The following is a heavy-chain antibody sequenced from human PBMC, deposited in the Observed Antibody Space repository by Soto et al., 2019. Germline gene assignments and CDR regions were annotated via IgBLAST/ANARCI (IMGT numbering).Heavy chain of an antibody. D-gene: IGHD3-10*01. V-gene: IGHV4-34*01. CDR1: GGAFSGYY. J-gene: IGHJ5*02. Sequence: QVQLQQWGAGLLKSSETLSLTCAVYGGAFSGYYWNWLRPPPGEGLVLVGKIDQSGSTNYNPSLNSRVTMSGDTSRRQFSLKLTSVTAMDTAVYYCAGGRDTVVRGVMNWFHPWGQGPMVTVSS. CDR2: IDQSGST. CDR3: AGGRDTVVRGVMNWFHP.